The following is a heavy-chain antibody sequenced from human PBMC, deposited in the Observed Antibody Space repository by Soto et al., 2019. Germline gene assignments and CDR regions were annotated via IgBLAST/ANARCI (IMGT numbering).Heavy chain of an antibody. CDR3: ARVITMVRGAESYFDY. V-gene: IGHV1-46*01. CDR2: INPSGGST. J-gene: IGHJ4*02. Sequence: LVKRSCKGAGYRFTSDYMHWVRQAPRQGLEWMGIINPSGGSTSYAQKFQGRVTMTRDTSTSTVYMELSSLRSEDTAVYYCARVITMVRGAESYFDYWGPGPLVTVSS. CDR1: GYRFTSDY. D-gene: IGHD3-10*01.